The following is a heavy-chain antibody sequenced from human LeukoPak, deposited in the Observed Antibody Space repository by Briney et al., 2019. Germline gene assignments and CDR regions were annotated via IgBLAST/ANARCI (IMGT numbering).Heavy chain of an antibody. CDR3: ARDRGYYDFWSGSDY. CDR2: ISAYNGNT. J-gene: IGHJ4*02. V-gene: IGHV1-18*01. D-gene: IGHD3-3*01. CDR1: GYTFTSYG. Sequence: GASVKVSCKASGYTFTSYGISWVRQAPGQGLEWMGWISAYNGNTNYAQKLQGRVTMTTDTSTSTAYMELRSLRSDDTAVYYCARDRGYYDFWSGSDYWGQGTLVTVSS.